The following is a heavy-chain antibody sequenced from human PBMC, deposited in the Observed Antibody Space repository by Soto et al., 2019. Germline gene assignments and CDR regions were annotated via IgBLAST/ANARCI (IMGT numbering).Heavy chain of an antibody. CDR1: GFSFSNYG. CDR2: ISHDGNSH. Sequence: QVHLVESGGGVVQPGRSLRLSCEGSGFSFSNYGIHWVRQAPGKGLEWVAVISHDGNSHHIADSVRGRFTISRANSKNTVFMHMTSLRREDSAVYHCVKAQERSAQYFAVVITAFDFWGQGTMVTVSS. V-gene: IGHV3-30*18. J-gene: IGHJ3*01. CDR3: VKAQERSAQYFAVVITAFDF. D-gene: IGHD3-22*01.